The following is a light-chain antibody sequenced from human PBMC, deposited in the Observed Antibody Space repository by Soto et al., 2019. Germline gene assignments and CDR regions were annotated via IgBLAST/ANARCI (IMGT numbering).Light chain of an antibody. J-gene: IGKJ3*01. CDR3: QQYGSSPEIS. CDR2: GAS. CDR1: QTISDND. Sequence: DIVLTQSPGTLSLSPGERATLSCRASQTISDNDLAWYQQKPGQSPRLLISGASIRAPGIPDRFSGSGSETDFPLTISRLEPEDFAFYYCQQYGSSPEISFGPGTKVDIK. V-gene: IGKV3-20*01.